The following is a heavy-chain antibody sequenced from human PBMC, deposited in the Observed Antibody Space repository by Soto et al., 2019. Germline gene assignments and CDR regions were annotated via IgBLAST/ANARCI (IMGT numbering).Heavy chain of an antibody. Sequence: QVQLVQSGAEAKKPGASVKVSCKASGYTFTSYDIHWVRQATGQGLEWMGWMNPNSGNTGYAQKFQGRVIMTRSTSISTAYMELSSLRSEDTAVYYCARRGYSSSWYYYYYYGMDVWGQGTTVTVSS. CDR1: GYTFTSYD. J-gene: IGHJ6*02. CDR3: ARRGYSSSWYYYYYYGMDV. V-gene: IGHV1-8*01. D-gene: IGHD6-13*01. CDR2: MNPNSGNT.